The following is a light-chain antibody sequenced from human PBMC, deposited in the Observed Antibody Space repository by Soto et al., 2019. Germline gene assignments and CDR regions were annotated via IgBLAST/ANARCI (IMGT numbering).Light chain of an antibody. CDR2: GVS. CDR1: SNDVGGYNY. J-gene: IGLJ3*02. CDR3: SSYTSSYTWV. V-gene: IGLV2-14*03. Sequence: QSVLTQPASVSGSPGQSITNSCTGTSNDVGGYNYVSWYQQHPGKAPKLLIYGVSDRPSGVSNRFSGSKSGNAASLTISGLQAEDEGDYYCSSYTSSYTWVFGGGTKLTVL.